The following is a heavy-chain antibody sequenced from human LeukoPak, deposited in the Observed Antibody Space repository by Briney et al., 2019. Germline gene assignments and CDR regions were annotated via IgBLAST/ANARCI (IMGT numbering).Heavy chain of an antibody. CDR2: INPNSGGT. D-gene: IGHD4-17*01. V-gene: IGHV1-2*02. CDR3: ARGRTVTTILDDAFDI. CDR1: GYTFTGYY. J-gene: IGHJ3*02. Sequence: ASVKVSCKASGYTFTGYYMHWVRQAPGQGLEWMGWINPNSGGTNYAQKFQGRVTMTRDTSTSTVYMELSSLRSEDTAVYYCARGRTVTTILDDAFDIWGQGTMVTVSS.